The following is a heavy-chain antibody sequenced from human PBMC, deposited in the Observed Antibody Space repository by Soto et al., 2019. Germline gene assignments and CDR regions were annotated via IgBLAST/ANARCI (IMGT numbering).Heavy chain of an antibody. CDR1: GGTFSSYT. Sequence: SVKVSCKASGGTFSSYTISWVRQAPGQGLEWMGRIIPILGITNYAQKFQGRVTITADKSTSTAYMELSSLRSEDTAVYYCASLGYCSGGSCYPPWEDYSYYMDVWGKGTTVTVSS. D-gene: IGHD2-15*01. V-gene: IGHV1-69*02. J-gene: IGHJ6*03. CDR3: ASLGYCSGGSCYPPWEDYSYYMDV. CDR2: IIPILGIT.